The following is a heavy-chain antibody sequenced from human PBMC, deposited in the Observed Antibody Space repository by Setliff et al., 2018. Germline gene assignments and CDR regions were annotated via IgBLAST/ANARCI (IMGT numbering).Heavy chain of an antibody. J-gene: IGHJ4*02. V-gene: IGHV1-69*05. Sequence: SVKVSCKASGGTFSISSISWVRQAPGQGLEWMGGIIPIFGTANYAQKFQGRVTITTDESTSTAYMELSSLRSEDTAVYYCARAPAGGGDFYFDYWGQGTLVTVSS. D-gene: IGHD2-21*01. CDR1: GGTFSISS. CDR2: IIPIFGTA. CDR3: ARAPAGGGDFYFDY.